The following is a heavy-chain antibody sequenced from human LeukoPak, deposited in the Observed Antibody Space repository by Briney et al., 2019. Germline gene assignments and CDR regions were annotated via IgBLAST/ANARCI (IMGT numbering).Heavy chain of an antibody. J-gene: IGHJ5*02. Sequence: PSETLSLTCAVSGGSISSGGYSWSWIRQPPGKGLEWIGYIYHSGSTYYNPSLESRVTISVDRSKNQFSLKLSSVTAADTAVYYCARGTAAAGFDWFDPWGQGTLVTVSS. CDR3: ARGTAAAGFDWFDP. CDR2: IYHSGST. CDR1: GGSISSGGYS. V-gene: IGHV4-30-2*01. D-gene: IGHD6-13*01.